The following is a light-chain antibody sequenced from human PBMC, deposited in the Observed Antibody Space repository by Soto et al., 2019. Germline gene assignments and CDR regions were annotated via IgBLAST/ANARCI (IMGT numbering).Light chain of an antibody. CDR3: QQLRMYPST. J-gene: IGKJ4*01. V-gene: IGKV1-5*01. CDR1: QTISSW. Sequence: DIQMTQSPSTLSSSLVYIFTINWLASQTISSWLAWYQQRPGEAPKLLIYAASTLYGGVPSRFSGSGSGTDFALTITSLQAEDFATYYCQQLRMYPSTFGGGTKVDIK. CDR2: AAS.